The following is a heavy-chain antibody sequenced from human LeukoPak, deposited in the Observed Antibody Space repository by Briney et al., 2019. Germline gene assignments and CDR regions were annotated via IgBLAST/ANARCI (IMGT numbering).Heavy chain of an antibody. D-gene: IGHD3-16*02. CDR2: IYYSGST. Sequence: PSETLSLTCTVSGGSISSSSYYWGWIRRPPGKGLEWIGSIYYSGSTYYNPSLKSRVTISVDTSKNQFSLKLTSVTAADTAVYYCARGRIMITFGGVIVPRGFDYWGQGTLVTVSS. CDR1: GGSISSSSYY. J-gene: IGHJ4*02. CDR3: ARGRIMITFGGVIVPRGFDY. V-gene: IGHV4-39*01.